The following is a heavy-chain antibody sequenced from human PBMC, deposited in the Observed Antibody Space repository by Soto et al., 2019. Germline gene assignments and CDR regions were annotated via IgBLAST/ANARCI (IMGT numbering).Heavy chain of an antibody. J-gene: IGHJ4*02. CDR2: ISAYNGNT. Sequence: QVQLVQSGAEVKKPGASVKVSCKASGYTFTSYGISWVRQAPGQGLEWMGWISAYNGNTTYAQKLQGRVTMTTDTXTXXAYRELRSLRSDETAVYYCARVYRITMVRGELSEYWGQGTLVTVSS. D-gene: IGHD3-10*01. CDR1: GYTFTSYG. V-gene: IGHV1-18*01. CDR3: ARVYRITMVRGELSEY.